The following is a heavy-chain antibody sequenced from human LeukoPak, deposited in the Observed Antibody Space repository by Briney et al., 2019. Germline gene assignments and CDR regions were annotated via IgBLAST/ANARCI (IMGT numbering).Heavy chain of an antibody. CDR3: AKANGVSNADAVW. V-gene: IGHV3-23*01. CDR2: IRGGGNT. J-gene: IGHJ4*02. D-gene: IGHD1-1*01. CDR1: GFSFSDYA. Sequence: GGSLRLSCAASGFSFSDYAMSWVRQAPARGPEWVSSIRGGGNTFYADSVKGRFTLSRDDSRNTVYLQLNNLRVEDTAIYYCAKANGVSNADAVWGGQGPQVTVS.